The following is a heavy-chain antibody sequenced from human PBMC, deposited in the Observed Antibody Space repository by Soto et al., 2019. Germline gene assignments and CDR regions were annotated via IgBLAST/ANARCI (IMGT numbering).Heavy chain of an antibody. V-gene: IGHV4-30-4*01. Sequence: QVQLQESGPGLVKPSQTLSLTCTVSGGSISSGDYWSWIRQPPGEGLEWIGYIYSSGSTYYNPSLKRRSTTSVDPSKNQLSLKLSSVTAADTAVYYCARRQNFFDYLGKGTLVTASS. CDR3: ARRQNFFDY. CDR2: IYSSGST. J-gene: IGHJ4*02. CDR1: GGSISSGDY.